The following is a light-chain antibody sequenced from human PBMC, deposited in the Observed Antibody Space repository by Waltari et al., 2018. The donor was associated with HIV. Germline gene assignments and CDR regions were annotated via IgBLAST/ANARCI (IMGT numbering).Light chain of an antibody. CDR2: AAS. J-gene: IGKJ3*01. V-gene: IGKV1-39*01. Sequence: IQMTQSPSSLSASVGDRVIITCRASQSVSSDLNWYQQKPGKAPNLLIYAASTLQSGVPSRFSGSGSGTDFALTISSLQPEEFASYYGQQSYSPPLTFGPGTKVDMK. CDR1: QSVSSD. CDR3: QQSYSPPLT.